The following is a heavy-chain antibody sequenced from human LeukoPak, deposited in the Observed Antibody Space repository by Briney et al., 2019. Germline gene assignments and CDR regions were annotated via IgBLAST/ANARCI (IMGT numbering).Heavy chain of an antibody. CDR2: IIPIFGTA. Sequence: ASVKVCCKASGGAFSSYAISWVRQAPGQGLEWMGGIIPIFGTANYAQKFQGRVTITADESTSTAYMELSSLRSEDTAVYYCVRVGVVAATGQYSFDYWGQGTLVTVSS. CDR3: VRVGVVAATGQYSFDY. D-gene: IGHD2-15*01. J-gene: IGHJ4*02. V-gene: IGHV1-69*13. CDR1: GGAFSSYA.